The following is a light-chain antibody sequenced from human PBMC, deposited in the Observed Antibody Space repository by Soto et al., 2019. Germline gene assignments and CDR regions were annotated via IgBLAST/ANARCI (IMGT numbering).Light chain of an antibody. J-gene: IGLJ1*01. CDR3: SSYTTSNTRQIV. CDR2: DVS. CDR1: SRDVVGYDY. Sequence: QSVLTQPASVSGSPGQSITISCTGTSRDVVGYDYVSWYQHHPGKAPKLIIYDVSNRPSGVSIRFSGSKSDNTASLTISGLHPEDEADYHCSSYTTSNTRQIVFGTGTKVTVL. V-gene: IGLV2-14*03.